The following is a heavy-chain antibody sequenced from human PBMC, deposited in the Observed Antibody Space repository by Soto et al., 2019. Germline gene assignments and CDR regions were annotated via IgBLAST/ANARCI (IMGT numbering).Heavy chain of an antibody. V-gene: IGHV1-46*01. CDR2: INPSGGST. CDR1: GYTFTSYY. CDR3: ARDARSSYSSGWYYFDY. D-gene: IGHD6-19*01. J-gene: IGHJ4*02. Sequence: ASVKVSCKASGYTFTSYYMHWVRQAPGQGLEWMGIINPSGGSTSYAQKFQGRVTMTRDTSTSTVYMELSSLRSEDTAVYYCARDARSSYSSGWYYFDYWGQGTLVTVS.